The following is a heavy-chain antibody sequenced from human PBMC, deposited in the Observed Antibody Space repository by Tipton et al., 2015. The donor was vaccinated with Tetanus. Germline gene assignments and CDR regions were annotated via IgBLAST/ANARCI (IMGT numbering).Heavy chain of an antibody. CDR1: GFPFHSYH. CDR2: IGDAAKAI. J-gene: IGHJ4*02. Sequence: SLRLSCTTSGFPFHSYHMAWVRQPPGKGLEWISYIGDAAKAIHYADSVKGRFTVSRDDAENSLFLQMTSLRDDDTAVYFCARVIRRSMIGYGVFDSWGQGAQVTVSS. CDR3: ARVIRRSMIGYGVFDS. D-gene: IGHD4-17*01. V-gene: IGHV3-48*02.